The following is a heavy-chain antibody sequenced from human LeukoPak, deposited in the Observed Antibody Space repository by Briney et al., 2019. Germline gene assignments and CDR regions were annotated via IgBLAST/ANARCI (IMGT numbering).Heavy chain of an antibody. CDR2: IIPIFGTA. CDR3: ASPRSTAVAGFDY. Sequence: GASVKVSCKASGGTFSSYAISWVRQAPGQGLEWMGGIIPIFGTANYAQKFQGRVTITADESTSTAYMELSSLRSEDTAVYYCASPRSTAVAGFDYWGQGTLVTVSS. J-gene: IGHJ4*02. V-gene: IGHV1-69*13. D-gene: IGHD6-19*01. CDR1: GGTFSSYA.